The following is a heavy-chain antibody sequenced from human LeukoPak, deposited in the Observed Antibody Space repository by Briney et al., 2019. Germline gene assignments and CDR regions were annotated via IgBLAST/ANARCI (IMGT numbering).Heavy chain of an antibody. CDR3: ANIVLIRPFDY. D-gene: IGHD2-8*01. J-gene: IGHJ4*02. Sequence: GGSLRLSCAASGFIFSSDDMHWVRQAPGKGLEWVAGIQSNGRNKYYVDSVKGRFAISRDNSKSTLYLQANSLRVEDTALYYCANIVLIRPFDYWGQGTLVTVSS. CDR1: GFIFSSDD. CDR2: IQSNGRNK. V-gene: IGHV3-33*05.